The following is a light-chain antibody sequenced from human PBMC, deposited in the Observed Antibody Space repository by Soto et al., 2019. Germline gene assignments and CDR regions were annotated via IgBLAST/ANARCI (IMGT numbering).Light chain of an antibody. V-gene: IGKV3-11*01. Sequence: EIVLTQSPATLSLSPGERVTLSCRASQSVGTFLAWYQHKPGQTPRLLIYNASKRATGIPARFSGSGSGTDFTLTISSLEPEDFAVYYCHQYNDWPPAFGQGTKVEIK. CDR3: HQYNDWPPA. CDR2: NAS. CDR1: QSVGTF. J-gene: IGKJ1*01.